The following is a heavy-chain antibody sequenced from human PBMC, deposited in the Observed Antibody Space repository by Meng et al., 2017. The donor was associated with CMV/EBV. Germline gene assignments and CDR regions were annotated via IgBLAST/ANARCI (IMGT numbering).Heavy chain of an antibody. CDR2: IYTSGST. V-gene: IGHV4-4*07. CDR3: ARDSSGWYPHFDY. D-gene: IGHD6-19*01. Sequence: QVQLQESGPGLVKPSEPLSLPCTGSGGSISSYYWSWIRQPAGKGLEWIGRIYTSGSTNYNPSLRSRVTMSVDTSKNQFSLKLSSVTAADTAVYYCARDSSGWYPHFDYWGQGTLVTVSS. J-gene: IGHJ4*02. CDR1: GGSISSYY.